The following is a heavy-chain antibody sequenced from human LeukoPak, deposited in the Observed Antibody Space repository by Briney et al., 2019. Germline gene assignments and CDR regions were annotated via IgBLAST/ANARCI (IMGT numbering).Heavy chain of an antibody. V-gene: IGHV3-23*05. Sequence: GGSLRLSCAASGFTFSSYAMSWVRQAPGKGLEWVSAINSAGSTYYGDSVRGRFTISRDNSKNVLHLQMNSLRAEDTAVYFCANPPLPAVIGYYYYNVDVWGRGTTVTVSS. CDR3: ANPPLPAVIGYYYYNVDV. J-gene: IGHJ6*02. CDR1: GFTFSSYA. D-gene: IGHD2-2*01. CDR2: INSAGST.